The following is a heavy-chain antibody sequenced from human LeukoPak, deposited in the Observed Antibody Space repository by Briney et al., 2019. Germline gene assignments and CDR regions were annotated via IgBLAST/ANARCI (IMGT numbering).Heavy chain of an antibody. CDR3: ARLSTSPHHFP. J-gene: IGHJ5*02. V-gene: IGHV1-2*06. Sequence: ASVKVSCKASGYTFTGYYLHWVRQALGQGLEWMGRINPNSGDTYYTQDFQGRITMTRDTSLSTAYLELSTLRSNVTAVYYCARLSTSPHHFPWGQGTLVTVSS. D-gene: IGHD5/OR15-5a*01. CDR1: GYTFTGYY. CDR2: INPNSGDT.